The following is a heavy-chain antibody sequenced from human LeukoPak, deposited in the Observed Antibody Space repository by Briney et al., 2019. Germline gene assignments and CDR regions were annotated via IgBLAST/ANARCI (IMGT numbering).Heavy chain of an antibody. D-gene: IGHD6-13*01. CDR1: GGTFSSYA. CDR3: ARVLDSSSWYSDY. CDR2: IIPIFGTA. J-gene: IGHJ4*02. V-gene: IGHV1-69*05. Sequence: SVKVSCKXSGGTFSSYAISWVRQAPGQGLERMGRIIPIFGTANYAQKFQGRVTITTDESTSTAYMELSSLRSEDTAVYYCARVLDSSSWYSDYWGQGTLVTVSS.